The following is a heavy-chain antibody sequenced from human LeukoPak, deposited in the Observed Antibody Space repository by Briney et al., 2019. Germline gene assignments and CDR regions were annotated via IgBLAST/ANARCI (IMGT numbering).Heavy chain of an antibody. D-gene: IGHD5-24*01. J-gene: IGHJ4*02. Sequence: GGSLRLSCAASGFTFSSYGMHWVRQAPGKGLEWVAVIWYDGSNKYYEDSVKGRFTISRDNSKNTLYLQMNSLRAEDTAVYYCAMDSAWLPLKFDYWGPGTLVAVST. V-gene: IGHV3-33*01. CDR1: GFTFSSYG. CDR2: IWYDGSNK. CDR3: AMDSAWLPLKFDY.